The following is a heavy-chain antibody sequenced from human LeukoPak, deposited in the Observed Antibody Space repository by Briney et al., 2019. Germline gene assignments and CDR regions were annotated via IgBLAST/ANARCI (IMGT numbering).Heavy chain of an antibody. J-gene: IGHJ4*02. CDR2: ISGSGGST. V-gene: IGHV3-23*01. CDR1: GFTFSSYA. Sequence: GRSLRLSCAASGFTFSSYAMHWVRQAPGKGLEWVSAISGSGGSTYYADSVKGRFTISRDNAKNSLYLQMNSLRAEDTAVYYCARSVAEGLKVEAAITPFDYWGQGTLVTVSS. D-gene: IGHD2-15*01. CDR3: ARSVAEGLKVEAAITPFDY.